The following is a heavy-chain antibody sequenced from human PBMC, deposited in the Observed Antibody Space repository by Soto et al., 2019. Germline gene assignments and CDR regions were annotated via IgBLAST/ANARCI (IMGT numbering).Heavy chain of an antibody. CDR2: IDPSDSYT. CDR3: ARMSYDLWSGLYGMDV. V-gene: IGHV5-10-1*01. CDR1: GYSFTSYW. Sequence: GESLKISCKGSGYSFTSYWISWVRQMPGKGLEWMGRIDPSDSYTNYSPSFQGHVTISADKSISTAYLQWSSLKASDTAMYYCARMSYDLWSGLYGMDVWGQGTTVTVSS. J-gene: IGHJ6*02. D-gene: IGHD3-3*01.